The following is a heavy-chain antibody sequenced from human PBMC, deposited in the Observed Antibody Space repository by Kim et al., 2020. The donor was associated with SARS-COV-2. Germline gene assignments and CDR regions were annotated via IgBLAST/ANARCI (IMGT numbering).Heavy chain of an antibody. Sequence: ASVKVSCKASGYTFTGYYMHWVRQAPGQGLEWMGRINPNSGGTNYAQKFQGRVTMTRDTSISTAYMELSRLRSDDTAVYYCARGTYYYGSGSYAFGYWGQETLVTVSS. CDR1: GYTFTGYY. D-gene: IGHD3-10*01. CDR3: ARGTYYYGSGSYAFGY. J-gene: IGHJ4*02. CDR2: INPNSGGT. V-gene: IGHV1-2*06.